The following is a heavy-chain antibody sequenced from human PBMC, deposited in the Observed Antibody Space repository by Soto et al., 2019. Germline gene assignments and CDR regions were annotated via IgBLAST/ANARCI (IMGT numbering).Heavy chain of an antibody. J-gene: IGHJ4*02. Sequence: ASVKVSCKASGYTFTGYYMHWVRQAPGQGLEWMGWINPNSGGTNYAQKFQGRVTMTRATSISTAYMELSRLRSDDTPVYYRARDLEYSSSPGFEYWGRLTRGTVSS. CDR3: ARDLEYSSSPGFEY. CDR2: INPNSGGT. CDR1: GYTFTGYY. V-gene: IGHV1-2*02. D-gene: IGHD6-6*01.